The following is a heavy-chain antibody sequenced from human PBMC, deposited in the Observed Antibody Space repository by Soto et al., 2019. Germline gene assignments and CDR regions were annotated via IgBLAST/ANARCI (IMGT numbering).Heavy chain of an antibody. D-gene: IGHD6-6*01. Sequence: GASVEVSCKASGGTFSSYTISWVRQSPGQGLEWMGRIIPILGIANYAQKFQGRVTITADKSTSTAYMELSSLRSEDTAVYYCARDGSHSSSSFSLAARFDGSWFDPWGQGTLVTVSS. CDR2: IIPILGIA. J-gene: IGHJ5*02. V-gene: IGHV1-69*04. CDR3: ARDGSHSSSSFSLAARFDGSWFDP. CDR1: GGTFSSYT.